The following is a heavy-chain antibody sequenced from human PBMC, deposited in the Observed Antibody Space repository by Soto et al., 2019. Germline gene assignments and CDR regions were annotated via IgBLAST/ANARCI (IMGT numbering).Heavy chain of an antibody. J-gene: IGHJ5*02. V-gene: IGHV4-4*02. D-gene: IGHD2-21*02. CDR3: AREIVTAGGNNYFDP. Sequence: PSETLSLTCGVSGGTVASSHWWSWVRQSPGGGLEWIGNVYHTGDTNFNPSLQSRVTTSVDKSINQFSLRLNSLTAADTAVYFCAREIVTAGGNNYFDPWGPGTLVTVSS. CDR2: VYHTGDT. CDR1: GGTVASSHW.